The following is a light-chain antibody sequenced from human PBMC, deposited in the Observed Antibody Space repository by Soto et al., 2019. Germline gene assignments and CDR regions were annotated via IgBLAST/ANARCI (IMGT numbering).Light chain of an antibody. V-gene: IGLV2-8*01. CDR1: SSDIGSYNY. CDR3: ASFAASPV. J-gene: IGLJ3*02. Sequence: QSALTQPPSASGSPGQSVAISCTGTSSDIGSYNYVSWYQQHPGKVPKLIISEVTKRPSGVPDRFSGSKSGNTASLTISGLQVDDEADYYCASFAASPVFGGGTKLTVL. CDR2: EVT.